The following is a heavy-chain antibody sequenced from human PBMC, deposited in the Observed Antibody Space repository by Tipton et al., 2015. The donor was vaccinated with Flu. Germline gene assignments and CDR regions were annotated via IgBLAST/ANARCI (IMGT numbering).Heavy chain of an antibody. Sequence: SLRLSCAASEFTFSSYWMSWVRQAPGKGLEWVSVIYTGGITYTPDSVKGRFSISRDNSKNTLYLQMNSLRVEDTAVYYCARDSISRRTYYFDYWGQGTLVTVTS. CDR3: ARDSISRRTYYFDY. J-gene: IGHJ4*02. CDR2: IYTGGIT. D-gene: IGHD2/OR15-2a*01. CDR1: EFTFSSYW. V-gene: IGHV3-53*01.